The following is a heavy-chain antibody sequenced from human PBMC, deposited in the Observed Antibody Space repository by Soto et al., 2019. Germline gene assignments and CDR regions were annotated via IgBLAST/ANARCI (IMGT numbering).Heavy chain of an antibody. Sequence: QVQLEQSAPEVKKPGASVKVSCKASGYTFTTYGISWVRQAPGQGLEWLGWINTHNGNTNYAQNLQGRVIMTADTSTSTAYMELRSLRSDDTAIYSCTSEGSAPYYYYGMDAWGQGTTVTVSS. CDR2: INTHNGNT. D-gene: IGHD3-10*01. CDR3: TSEGSAPYYYYGMDA. CDR1: GYTFTTYG. V-gene: IGHV1-18*01. J-gene: IGHJ6*02.